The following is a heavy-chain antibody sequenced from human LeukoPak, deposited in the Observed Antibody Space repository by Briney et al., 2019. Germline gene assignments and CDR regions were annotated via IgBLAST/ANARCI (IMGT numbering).Heavy chain of an antibody. J-gene: IGHJ4*02. CDR3: ARGADSSSWYGAIDY. CDR2: IIPIFGTA. CDR1: GGTFSSYA. D-gene: IGHD6-13*01. Sequence: SVKVSFKASGGTFSSYAISWVRQAPGQGLEWMGGIIPIFGTANYAQKFQGRVTITADESTSTAYMELSSLRSEDTAVYYCARGADSSSWYGAIDYWGQGTLVTVSS. V-gene: IGHV1-69*13.